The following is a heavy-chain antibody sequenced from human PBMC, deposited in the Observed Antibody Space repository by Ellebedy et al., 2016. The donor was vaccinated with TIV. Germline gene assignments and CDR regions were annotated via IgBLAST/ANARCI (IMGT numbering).Heavy chain of an antibody. Sequence: PGGSLRLSCAASGFTFSSYGMHWVRQAPGKGLEWVAVIWYDGSNKYYADSVKGRFTISRDNSKNTLYLQMNSLRAEDTAVYYCAREAPNRLDAFDIWGQGTMVTVSS. V-gene: IGHV3-33*01. J-gene: IGHJ3*02. CDR3: AREAPNRLDAFDI. D-gene: IGHD3-16*02. CDR1: GFTFSSYG. CDR2: IWYDGSNK.